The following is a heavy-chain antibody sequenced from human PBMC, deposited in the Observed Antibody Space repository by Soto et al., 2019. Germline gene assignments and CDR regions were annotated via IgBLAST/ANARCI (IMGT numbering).Heavy chain of an antibody. CDR1: AHTFSGYY. CDR3: ARXPSDMVATIGYDYYAMDV. CDR2: INPKSGDT. V-gene: IGHV1-2*02. D-gene: IGHD5-12*01. Sequence: VSCKASAHTFSGYYLHWVRQAPGQGLQGMGWINPKSGDTNYAQKFQGRVTLTSDTSIRTLYMELSRLTSDDTAVYFCARXPSDMVATIGYDYYAMDVWGQGTTVTAP. J-gene: IGHJ6*02.